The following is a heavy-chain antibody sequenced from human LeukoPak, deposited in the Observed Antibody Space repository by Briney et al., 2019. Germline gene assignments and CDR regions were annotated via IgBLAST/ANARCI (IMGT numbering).Heavy chain of an antibody. CDR3: VRGGHCSTTSCSNYDGMDV. D-gene: IGHD2-2*01. J-gene: IGHJ6*02. CDR1: GFTLSSYG. Sequence: GGSLRLSCTASGFTLSSYGMHWVRQAPGKGLEWVTVIWHDGSIKYYADSVKGRFTISRDNSKNTLYLQMNSLRAEDTAVYFCVRGGHCSTTSCSNYDGMDVWGQGTTLTVSS. CDR2: IWHDGSIK. V-gene: IGHV3-33*01.